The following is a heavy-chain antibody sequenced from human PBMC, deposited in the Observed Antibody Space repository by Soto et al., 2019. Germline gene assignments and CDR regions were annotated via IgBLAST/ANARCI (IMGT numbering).Heavy chain of an antibody. Sequence: SETLSLTCTVSGGSISSGGYYWSWIRQHPGKGLEWIGYIYYSGSTYYNPSLKSRVTISVDTSKNQFSLKLSSVTAADTAVYYCARDSRGIAAAATYYYYGMDVWGQGTTVTVSS. CDR2: IYYSGST. J-gene: IGHJ6*02. D-gene: IGHD6-13*01. V-gene: IGHV4-31*03. CDR3: ARDSRGIAAAATYYYYGMDV. CDR1: GGSISSGGYY.